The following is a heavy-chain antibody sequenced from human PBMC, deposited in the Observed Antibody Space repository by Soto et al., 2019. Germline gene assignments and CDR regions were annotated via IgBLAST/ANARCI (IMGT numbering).Heavy chain of an antibody. CDR3: ARVTEIGTMYAMDV. Sequence: QVRLAQSGTEVKKPGSSVKVSCKASGGTFSDSGITWVRQAPRQGLEWVGAILPMFGKTNYAQKYQGRVAMTADPPADIVFCVVRRLTSDDPAAYSCARVTEIGTMYAMDVWRQGTTVT. D-gene: IGHD3-10*01. V-gene: IGHV1-69*01. CDR2: ILPMFGKT. CDR1: GGTFSDSG. J-gene: IGHJ6*01.